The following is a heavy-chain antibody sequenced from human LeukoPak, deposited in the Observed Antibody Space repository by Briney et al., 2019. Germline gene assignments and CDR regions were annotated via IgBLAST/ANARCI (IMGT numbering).Heavy chain of an antibody. J-gene: IGHJ4*02. CDR3: ARGLAYNWNYRFVFDY. V-gene: IGHV4-4*02. CDR1: GGSISSSNW. D-gene: IGHD1-7*01. CDR2: IYHSGST. Sequence: SGTLSLTCAVSGGSISSSNWWSWVRQPPGKGLEWIGEIYHSGSTNYNPSLKSRVTISVDTSKNQFSLKLSSVTAADTAVYYCARGLAYNWNYRFVFDYWGQGTLVTVSS.